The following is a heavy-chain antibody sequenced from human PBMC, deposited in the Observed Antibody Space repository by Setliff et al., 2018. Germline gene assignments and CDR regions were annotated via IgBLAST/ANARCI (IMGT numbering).Heavy chain of an antibody. Sequence: PSETLSLTCTVSGGSISSSSYYWGWIRQPPGKGLEWIGSIYYRGSTYYNPSLKSRVTISVGTSKNQFSLKLSSVTAADTAVYYCARDRTRFTMVRGVIITRAFDYWGQGTLVTVSS. CDR1: GGSISSSSYY. D-gene: IGHD3-10*01. CDR2: IYYRGST. V-gene: IGHV4-39*07. J-gene: IGHJ4*02. CDR3: ARDRTRFTMVRGVIITRAFDY.